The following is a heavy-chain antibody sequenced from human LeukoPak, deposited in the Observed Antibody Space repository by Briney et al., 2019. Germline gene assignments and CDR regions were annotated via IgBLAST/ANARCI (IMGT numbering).Heavy chain of an antibody. CDR3: ARDLNDFWSGNNWFDP. Sequence: SVKVSCKASGGTFSSYTISWVRQAPGQGLEWMGRIIPILGIANYARKFQGRVTITADKSTSTAYMELSSLRSEDTAVYYCARDLNDFWSGNNWFDPWGQGTLVTVSS. CDR2: IIPILGIA. V-gene: IGHV1-69*04. D-gene: IGHD3-3*01. J-gene: IGHJ5*02. CDR1: GGTFSSYT.